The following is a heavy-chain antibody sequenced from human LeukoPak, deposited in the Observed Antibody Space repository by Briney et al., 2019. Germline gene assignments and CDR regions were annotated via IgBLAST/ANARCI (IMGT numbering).Heavy chain of an antibody. V-gene: IGHV1-2*06. D-gene: IGHD1-26*01. CDR3: ARPWEITMSERSYNWFDS. J-gene: IGHJ5*01. CDR1: GYTFTAYY. CDR2: INPNSGGT. Sequence: APVKVSCKASGYTFTAYYIHWVRQAPGQGLEWMGRINPNSGGTNYAQKFQGRVTMTRDTSISTAYMELSRLRSDDTAVYYCARPWEITMSERSYNWFDSWGQGTLVTVSS.